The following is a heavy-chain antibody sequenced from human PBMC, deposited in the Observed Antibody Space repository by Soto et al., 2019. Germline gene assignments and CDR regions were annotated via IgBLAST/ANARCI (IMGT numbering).Heavy chain of an antibody. V-gene: IGHV3-74*01. CDR3: ARGAINYYYEDV. Sequence: GGSLRLSFAAPWFTFRDYWIHWGRQAPGKGLEWVSRIKRDGSTTNYADSVKGRFTISRDNAKNTLYLEMNSLRVEDTADYYCARGAINYYYEDVWGKGTTVTVSS. CDR1: WFTFRDYW. J-gene: IGHJ6*03. CDR2: IKRDGSTT.